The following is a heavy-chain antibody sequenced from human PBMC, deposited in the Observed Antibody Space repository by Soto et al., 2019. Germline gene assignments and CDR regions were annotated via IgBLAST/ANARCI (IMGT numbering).Heavy chain of an antibody. CDR1: GFTFSSDW. V-gene: IGHV3-74*01. Sequence: GGSLRLSCAASGFTFSSDWMNWVRQRPGKGLEWVSRIISGGTRVSYADSVKGRFTITRDNAKNSPYLEMHRLTVHDTAVYYCARGGWGSNWYFDLWGRGTLVTVSS. D-gene: IGHD1-26*01. CDR3: ARGGWGSNWYFDL. J-gene: IGHJ2*01. CDR2: IISGGTRV.